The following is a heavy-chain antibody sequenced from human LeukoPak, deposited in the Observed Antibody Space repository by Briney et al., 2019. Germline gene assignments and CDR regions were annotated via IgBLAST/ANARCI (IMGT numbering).Heavy chain of an antibody. Sequence: GGSLRLSCAASGFTFNNYAMSWVRQAPGKGLEWVSSISSSGTYIYYADSVKGRFTISRDNAKNSLYLQMNSLRAEDTAVFYCAREEACGGDCYQLHYWGQGTLVTVSS. V-gene: IGHV3-21*01. CDR2: ISSSGTYI. D-gene: IGHD2-21*02. CDR3: AREEACGGDCYQLHY. J-gene: IGHJ4*02. CDR1: GFTFNNYA.